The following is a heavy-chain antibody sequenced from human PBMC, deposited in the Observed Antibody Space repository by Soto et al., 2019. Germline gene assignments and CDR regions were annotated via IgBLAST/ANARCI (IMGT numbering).Heavy chain of an antibody. D-gene: IGHD3-9*01. CDR1: GFTFSSYW. CDR2: IKQDGSEK. CDR3: ARDGRYLDWLTLFYYYGMDV. Sequence: EVQLVESGGGLVQPGGSLRLSCAASGFTFSSYWMSWVRQAPGKGLEWVANIKQDGSEKYYVDSVKGRFTISSDNAKNSLYLQRNSLRAEDTAVYYWARDGRYLDWLTLFYYYGMDVWGQGTTVTVSS. V-gene: IGHV3-7*01. J-gene: IGHJ6*02.